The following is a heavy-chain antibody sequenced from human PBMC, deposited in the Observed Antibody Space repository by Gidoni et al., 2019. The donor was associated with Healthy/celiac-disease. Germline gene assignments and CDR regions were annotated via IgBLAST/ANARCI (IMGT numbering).Heavy chain of an antibody. CDR1: GFTFSSYS. Sequence: EVQLVESGGGLVKPGGSLRRSCAASGFTFSSYSMNWVRQAPGKGLEWVSSISSSSSYIYYADSVKGRFTISRDNAKNSLYLQMNSLRAEDTAVYYCAREGVSHDYGDYVRGAFDIWGQGTMVTVSS. CDR3: AREGVSHDYGDYVRGAFDI. J-gene: IGHJ3*02. CDR2: ISSSSSYI. V-gene: IGHV3-21*01. D-gene: IGHD4-17*01.